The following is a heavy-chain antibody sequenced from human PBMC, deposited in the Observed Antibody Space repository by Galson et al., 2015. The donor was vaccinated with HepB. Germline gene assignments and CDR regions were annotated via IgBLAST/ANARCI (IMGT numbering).Heavy chain of an antibody. CDR2: IYYTGST. D-gene: IGHD3-22*01. Sequence: SETLSLTCTVSGGSISNSSYYWDWIRQPPGKGLEWIGNIYYTGSTYYNPSLKSRVTISVDTSKNQFSLKLSSVTAADTAVYYCARRLVVVTRRWFDPWGQGTLVTVSS. V-gene: IGHV4-39*01. J-gene: IGHJ5*02. CDR3: ARRLVVVTRRWFDP. CDR1: GGSISNSSYY.